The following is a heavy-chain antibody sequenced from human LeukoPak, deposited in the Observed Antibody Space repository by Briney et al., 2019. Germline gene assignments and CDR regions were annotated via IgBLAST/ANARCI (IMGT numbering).Heavy chain of an antibody. D-gene: IGHD1-1*01. CDR3: LRVMERRDWAFDM. CDR1: GFTFSSYW. CDR2: INSDGSST. J-gene: IGHJ3*02. V-gene: IGHV3-74*01. Sequence: GGSLRLSCAASGFTFSSYWMHWVRQAPGKGLVWVSRINSDGSSTSYADSGKGRFTISRDNAKNTMYLQMNSLKTEDTAVYYCLRVMERRDWAFDMWGQGTMVTVSS.